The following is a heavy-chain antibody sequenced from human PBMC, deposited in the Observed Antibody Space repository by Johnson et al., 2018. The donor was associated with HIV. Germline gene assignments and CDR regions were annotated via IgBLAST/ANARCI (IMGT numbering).Heavy chain of an antibody. D-gene: IGHD2-2*01. Sequence: QVQLVESGGGVVQPGRSVRLYCAASGFIFSTYGMHWVRQAPGKGLEWVAVIWCDGSNEHYADSVKGRFTISRDNSKNTLYLQMNSLRADDTAVYYCAKPITSSIRFRGDAFDIWGQGTMVTVSS. CDR3: AKPITSSIRFRGDAFDI. CDR1: GFIFSTYG. CDR2: IWCDGSNE. V-gene: IGHV3-33*06. J-gene: IGHJ3*02.